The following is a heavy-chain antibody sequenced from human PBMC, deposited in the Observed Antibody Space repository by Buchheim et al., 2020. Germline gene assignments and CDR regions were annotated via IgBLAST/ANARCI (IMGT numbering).Heavy chain of an antibody. V-gene: IGHV3-48*01. Sequence: EVQLVESGGTLIQPGGSLRLSCAASGYTFSSYSMNWLRQAPGKGLEWVAYISSSARTIYYPDSVKGRFTISRDNANNSLYLQMNSLRAEDAALYYCARDRSGYDYGYDNWGPGTL. CDR3: ARDRSGYDYGYDN. CDR1: GYTFSSYS. D-gene: IGHD5-12*01. J-gene: IGHJ4*02. CDR2: ISSSARTI.